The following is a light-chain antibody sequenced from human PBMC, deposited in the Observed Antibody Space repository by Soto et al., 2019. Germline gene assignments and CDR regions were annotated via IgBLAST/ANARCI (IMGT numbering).Light chain of an antibody. J-gene: IGLJ1*01. V-gene: IGLV2-14*01. CDR1: SRDVGAYNS. CDR3: SSYTSSSTLV. Sequence: QSALTQPASVSGSPGQSITISCTGTSRDVGAYNSVAWYQHNPGKAPKLMIYDVSNRPSGVSSRVSGSKSANTASLSISGLQADDEADYYCSSYTSSSTLVFGTGTKLTVL. CDR2: DVS.